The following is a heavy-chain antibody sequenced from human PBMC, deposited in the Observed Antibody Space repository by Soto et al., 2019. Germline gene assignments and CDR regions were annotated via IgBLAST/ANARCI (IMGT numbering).Heavy chain of an antibody. J-gene: IGHJ4*02. CDR1: GGTFSSYA. CDR3: ARGGYYYDSSGYFDY. D-gene: IGHD3-22*01. V-gene: IGHV1-69*06. CDR2: IIPIFGTA. Sequence: GASVKVSCKASGGTFSSYAISWVRQAPGQGLEWMGGIIPIFGTANYAQKFQGRVTITADKSTSTAYMELSSLRSEDTAVYYCARGGYYYDSSGYFDYWGQGTLVTFSS.